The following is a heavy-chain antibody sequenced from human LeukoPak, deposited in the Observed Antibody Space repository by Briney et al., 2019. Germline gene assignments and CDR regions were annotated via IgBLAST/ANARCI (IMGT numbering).Heavy chain of an antibody. D-gene: IGHD1-26*01. V-gene: IGHV1-18*04. CDR3: ARVWPSGSYGDY. Sequence: ASVKVSCKASGYTFTGYYMHWVRQAPGQGLEWMGWISAYNGNTNYAQKLQGRVTVTTDTSTSTAYMELRSLRSDDTAVYYCARVWPSGSYGDYWGQGTLVTVSS. CDR1: GYTFTGYY. J-gene: IGHJ4*02. CDR2: ISAYNGNT.